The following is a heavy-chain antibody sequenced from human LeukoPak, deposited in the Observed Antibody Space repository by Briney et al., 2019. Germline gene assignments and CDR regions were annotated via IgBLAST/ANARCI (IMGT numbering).Heavy chain of an antibody. J-gene: IGHJ4*02. CDR1: GFTFSSYA. V-gene: IGHV3-23*01. Sequence: GGSLRLSCAASGFTFSSYAMSWVRQAPGKGLEWVSAISGSGGSTYYADSVKGRFTISRDNSKNTLYLQMNSLRAEDTAVYYCARETYYYDSSGYDHLFDYWGQGTLVTVSS. CDR3: ARETYYYDSSGYDHLFDY. CDR2: ISGSGGST. D-gene: IGHD3-22*01.